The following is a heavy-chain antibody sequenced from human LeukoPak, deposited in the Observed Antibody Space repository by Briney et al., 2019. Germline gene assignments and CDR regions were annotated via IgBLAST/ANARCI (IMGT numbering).Heavy chain of an antibody. CDR3: ARRFRD. J-gene: IGHJ4*02. CDR2: IRGSGGSA. D-gene: IGHD5-24*01. Sequence: GGSLRLSCAASGFSFNNHAMSWVRQAPGKGLEWVSAIRGSGGSASYADSVQGRFTISRDNSENTLYLQMSSLRAEDTAIYYCARRFRDWGQGTLVTVSS. V-gene: IGHV3-23*01. CDR1: GFSFNNHA.